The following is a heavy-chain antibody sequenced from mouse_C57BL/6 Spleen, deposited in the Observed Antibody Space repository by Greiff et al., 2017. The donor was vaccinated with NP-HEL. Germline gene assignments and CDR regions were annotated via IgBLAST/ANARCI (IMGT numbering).Heavy chain of an antibody. V-gene: IGHV1-50*01. Sequence: QVQLQQPGAELVKPGASVKLSCKASGYTFTSYWMQWVKQRPGQGLEWIGEIDPSDSYTNYNQKFKGKATLTVDTSSSTAYMQLSSRTSEDSAVYYCARGLFDYWGQGTTLTVSS. CDR1: GYTFTSYW. J-gene: IGHJ2*01. CDR2: IDPSDSYT. D-gene: IGHD3-1*01. CDR3: ARGLFDY.